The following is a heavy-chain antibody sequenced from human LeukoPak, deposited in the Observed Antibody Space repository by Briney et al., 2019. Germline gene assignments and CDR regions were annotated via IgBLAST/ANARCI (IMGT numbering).Heavy chain of an antibody. D-gene: IGHD3-3*01. CDR3: ATDRGWRTSGYYLYYFEY. J-gene: IGHJ4*02. CDR1: GFIFTNYF. CDR2: IKHDGSEK. Sequence: GGSLRLSCAASGFIFTNYFMSWVRQAPGKGLEWVASIKHDGSEKYYVDSVRGRFTIPRDNTINSLYLQMSSLRAEDTAVYYCATDRGWRTSGYYLYYFEYWGQGTLVTYSS. V-gene: IGHV3-7*01.